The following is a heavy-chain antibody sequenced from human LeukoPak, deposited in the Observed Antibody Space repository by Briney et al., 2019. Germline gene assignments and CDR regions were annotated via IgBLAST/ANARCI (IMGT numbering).Heavy chain of an antibody. CDR3: ATGGITANWFDP. Sequence: GASVKVSCKVSGYTLTGLSMHWVRQAPGKGLECMGGFDPEDGETIYAQKFQGRVTMTEDTSTDTAYMELSSLRSEDTAVYYCATGGITANWFDPWGQGTLVTVSS. CDR2: FDPEDGET. V-gene: IGHV1-24*01. J-gene: IGHJ5*02. D-gene: IGHD3-10*01. CDR1: GYTLTGLS.